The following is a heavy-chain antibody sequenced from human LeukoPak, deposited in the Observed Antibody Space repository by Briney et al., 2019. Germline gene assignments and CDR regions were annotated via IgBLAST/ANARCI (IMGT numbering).Heavy chain of an antibody. J-gene: IGHJ4*02. V-gene: IGHV3-48*03. Sequence: GGSLRLSCAASGFTFSSYEIHWVRQAPGKGLEWVSYISSSGNTIYYADSVKGRFTISRDNAKNSLYLQMNSLRAEDTAVYYCATSGWYLLPGVYWGQGTLVTVSS. CDR2: ISSSGNTI. D-gene: IGHD6-19*01. CDR1: GFTFSSYE. CDR3: ATSGWYLLPGVY.